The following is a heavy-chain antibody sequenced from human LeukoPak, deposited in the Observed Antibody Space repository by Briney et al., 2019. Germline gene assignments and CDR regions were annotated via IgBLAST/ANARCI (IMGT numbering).Heavy chain of an antibody. J-gene: IGHJ5*02. CDR1: VGRISSSQYD. D-gene: IGHD3-22*01. Sequence: SEILSLTCTVSVGRISSSQYDWSWIRQPPGKGLELSGYSYYTGSTYYNPSLKSRVTISVDTSKNQFSLKLSSVTAADTAVYYCARQYYDTRGSPFNWFDPWGQGTLVTVAS. CDR2: SYYTGST. V-gene: IGHV4-30-4*01. CDR3: ARQYYDTRGSPFNWFDP.